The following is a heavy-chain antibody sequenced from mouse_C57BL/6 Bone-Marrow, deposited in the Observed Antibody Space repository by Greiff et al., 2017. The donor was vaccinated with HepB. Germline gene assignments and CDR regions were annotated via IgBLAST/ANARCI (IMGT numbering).Heavy chain of an antibody. V-gene: IGHV14-3*01. CDR1: GFNIKNTY. J-gene: IGHJ3*01. CDR2: IGPANGNT. Sequence: EVKLQESVAELVRPGASVKLSCTASGFNIKNTYMHWVKQRPEQGLEWIGRIGPANGNTKYAPKFQGKATITADTSSNTAYMQLSSLPSEDTAIYYCASGYLFAYWGQGTLVTVSA. CDR3: ASGYLFAY. D-gene: IGHD5-5*01.